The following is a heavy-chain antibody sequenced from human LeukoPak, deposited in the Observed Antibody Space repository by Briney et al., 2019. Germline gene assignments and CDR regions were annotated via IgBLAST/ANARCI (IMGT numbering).Heavy chain of an antibody. V-gene: IGHV4-59*01. J-gene: IGHJ4*02. D-gene: IGHD3-22*01. CDR2: IYYSGST. CDR3: ARGYDSSATYYFDY. CDR1: GGSISSYY. Sequence: SETLSLTCTVSGGSISSYYWNWIRQPPGKGLEWIGYIYYSGSTNYNPSLKSRVTISVDTSKNQFSLKLSSVTAADTAVYYCARGYDSSATYYFDYWGQGTLVTVSS.